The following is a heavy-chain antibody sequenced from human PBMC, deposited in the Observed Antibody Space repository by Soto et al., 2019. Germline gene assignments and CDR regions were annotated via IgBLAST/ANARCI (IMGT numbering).Heavy chain of an antibody. V-gene: IGHV4-30-2*01. CDR2: IFHSGNT. Sequence: QLQLQESGSGLVKPSQTLSLTCAVSGGSISSGGYSWSWIRQPPGKGLEWIGYIFHSGNTYYNPSHNRRGTLSVDRSKHQFSLNLSSVTAADTAVYYCARIDVDTTKDTVIAFDIWGQGTMVTVS. CDR1: GGSISSGGYS. CDR3: ARIDVDTTKDTVIAFDI. D-gene: IGHD5-18*01. J-gene: IGHJ3*02.